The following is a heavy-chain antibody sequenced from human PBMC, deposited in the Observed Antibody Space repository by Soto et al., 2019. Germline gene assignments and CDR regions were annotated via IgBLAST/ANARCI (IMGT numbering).Heavy chain of an antibody. CDR1: GGSFSGYY. CDR2: INHSGST. J-gene: IGHJ6*03. CDR3: ARGRFLEWLTISLGYYMDV. Sequence: QVQLQQWGAGLLKPSETLSLTCAVYGGSFSGYYWRWIRQPPGKGLEWIGEINHSGSTNYNPSLKSRVTISVDTSKNQFSLKLNSVTAADTAVYYCARGRFLEWLTISLGYYMDVWGKGTTVTVSS. D-gene: IGHD3-3*01. V-gene: IGHV4-34*01.